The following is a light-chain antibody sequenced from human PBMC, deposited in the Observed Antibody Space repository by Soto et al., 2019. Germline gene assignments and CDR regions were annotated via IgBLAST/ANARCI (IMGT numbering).Light chain of an antibody. V-gene: IGKV3-11*01. J-gene: IGKJ5*01. CDR3: QQRNSWPPTFT. CDR1: QSVGSF. CDR2: DTS. Sequence: EIVLTQSPATLSLSPGERATHSCRASQSVGSFLAWYQQKPGQAPRLLIYDTSIRATGIPARFSGSGSGTDFTLTISSLEPEDFAVYYCQQRNSWPPTFTFGQGTRLEI.